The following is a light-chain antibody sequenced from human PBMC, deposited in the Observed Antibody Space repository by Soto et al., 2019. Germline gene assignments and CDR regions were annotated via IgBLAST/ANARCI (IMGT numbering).Light chain of an antibody. Sequence: ALTQPASVSGSPGQPITISCTGTNSDVGNSDYVSWYQHHPGKAPKLMIFEVSNRPSGISDRFSGSKSGNTASLTISGLQAEDDAYYYCSSYTDSSTLFVFGTGTKVTVL. CDR2: EVS. V-gene: IGLV2-14*01. J-gene: IGLJ1*01. CDR3: SSYTDSSTLFV. CDR1: NSDVGNSDY.